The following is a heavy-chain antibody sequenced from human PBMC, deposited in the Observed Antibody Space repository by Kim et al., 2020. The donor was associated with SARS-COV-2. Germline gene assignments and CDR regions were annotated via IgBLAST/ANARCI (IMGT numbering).Heavy chain of an antibody. CDR2: ISAYNGNT. CDR3: ARDRVPADSSGSWCDP. D-gene: IGHD3-22*01. Sequence: ASVKVSCKASGYTFTSYGISWVRQAPGQGLEWMGWISAYNGNTNYAQKLQGRVTMTTDTSTSTAYMELRSLRSDDTAVYYCARDRVPADSSGSWCDPWGQGPLATVP. J-gene: IGHJ5*02. CDR1: GYTFTSYG. V-gene: IGHV1-18*01.